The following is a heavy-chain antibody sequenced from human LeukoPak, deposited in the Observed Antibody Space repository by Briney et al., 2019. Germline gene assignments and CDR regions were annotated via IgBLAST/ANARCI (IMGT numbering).Heavy chain of an antibody. J-gene: IGHJ4*02. Sequence: PGGSLRLSCTASGFTFGVYAMSWVRQAPGKGLEWVGFIRSIANGGTTKYAASMKGKFTISRDDSKSIAYLQMNSLKTEDTGVYYCTRAGSGGGYCSGGSCYSDWGQGTLVTVSS. V-gene: IGHV3-49*04. CDR1: GFTFGVYA. CDR2: IRSIANGGTT. D-gene: IGHD2-15*01. CDR3: TRAGSGGGYCSGGSCYSD.